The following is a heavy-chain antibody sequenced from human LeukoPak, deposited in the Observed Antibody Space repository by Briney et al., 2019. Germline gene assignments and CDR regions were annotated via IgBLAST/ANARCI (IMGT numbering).Heavy chain of an antibody. CDR1: GFTFSSYS. CDR3: ARVNDYGDYGSFDY. Sequence: QTGGSLRLSCAASGFTFSSYSMDWVRQAPGKGLEWVSYISSSSTIYYADSVKGRFTISRDNAKNSLYLQMNSLRAEDTAVYYCARVNDYGDYGSFDYWGQGTLVTVSS. V-gene: IGHV3-48*01. D-gene: IGHD4-17*01. J-gene: IGHJ4*02. CDR2: ISSSSTI.